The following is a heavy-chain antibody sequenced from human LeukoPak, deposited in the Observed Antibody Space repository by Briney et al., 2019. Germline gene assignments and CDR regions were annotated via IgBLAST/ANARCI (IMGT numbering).Heavy chain of an antibody. CDR2: IYYSGST. D-gene: IGHD4-17*01. CDR3: ARVGDYGDYYFDY. Sequence: PSQTLSLTCTVSGGSISSGGYYWSWIRQHPGKGLEWIGYIYYSGSTYYNPSLKSRVTISVHTSKNQFSLKLSSVTAADTAVYYCARVGDYGDYYFDYWGQGTLVTVSS. V-gene: IGHV4-31*03. J-gene: IGHJ4*02. CDR1: GGSISSGGYY.